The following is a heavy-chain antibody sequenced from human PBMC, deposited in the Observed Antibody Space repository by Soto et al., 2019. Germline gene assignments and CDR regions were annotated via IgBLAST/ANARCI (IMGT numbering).Heavy chain of an antibody. Sequence: PGGSLRLSCAASGFTFSSYSMNWVRQAPGKGLEWVSYISSSSSYIYYADSVKGRFTISRDNAKNSLYLQMNSLRAEDTAVYYCARDQFYYYDSSGYTDAFDIWGQGTMVTVSS. CDR1: GFTFSSYS. J-gene: IGHJ3*02. CDR3: ARDQFYYYDSSGYTDAFDI. CDR2: ISSSSSYI. V-gene: IGHV3-21*05. D-gene: IGHD3-22*01.